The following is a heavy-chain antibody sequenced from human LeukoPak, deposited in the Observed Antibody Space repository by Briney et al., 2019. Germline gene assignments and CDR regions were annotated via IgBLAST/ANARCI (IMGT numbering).Heavy chain of an antibody. D-gene: IGHD3-22*01. CDR2: ISSSGSTI. J-gene: IGHJ6*03. CDR1: GLTFSSYS. CDR3: ARVRFGYYDSSPAYYMDV. V-gene: IGHV3-48*04. Sequence: PGGSLRLSCTASGLTFSSYSMNWVRQAPGKGLEWVSYISSSGSTIYYADSVKGRFTISRDNAKNSLYLQMNSLRAEDTAVYYCARVRFGYYDSSPAYYMDVWGKGTTVTISS.